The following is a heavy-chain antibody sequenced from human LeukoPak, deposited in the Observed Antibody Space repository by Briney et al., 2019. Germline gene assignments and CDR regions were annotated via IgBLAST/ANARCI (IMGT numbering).Heavy chain of an antibody. CDR1: GFTFSSYA. J-gene: IGHJ4*02. D-gene: IGHD3-3*01. Sequence: GGSLRLSCAASGFTFSSYAMSWVRQAPGKGLEWVSAISGSGGSTYYADSVKGRFTISRDNAKNSLYLQMNSLRAEDTAVYYCARDRASGYYDYWGQGTLVTVSS. CDR3: ARDRASGYYDY. CDR2: ISGSGGST. V-gene: IGHV3-23*01.